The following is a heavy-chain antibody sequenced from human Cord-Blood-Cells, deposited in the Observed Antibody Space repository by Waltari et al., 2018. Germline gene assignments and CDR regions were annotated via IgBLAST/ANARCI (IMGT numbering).Heavy chain of an antibody. V-gene: IGHV1-69*12. J-gene: IGHJ3*02. CDR1: GGPFSSYA. CDR2: IIPIFGTA. Sequence: QVQLVQSGAEVKKPGSSVKVSCKASGGPFSSYAIRGVRQAPGQGLEWMGGIIPIFGTANYAQKFQGRVTITADESTSTAYMELSSLRSEDTAVYYCARARAGGGAFDIWGQGTMVTVSS. D-gene: IGHD3-10*01. CDR3: ARARAGGGAFDI.